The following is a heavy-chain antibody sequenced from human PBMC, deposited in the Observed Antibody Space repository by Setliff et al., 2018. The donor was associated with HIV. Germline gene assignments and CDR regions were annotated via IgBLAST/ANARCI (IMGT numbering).Heavy chain of an antibody. J-gene: IGHJ5*01. CDR1: GDSVSRYS. Sequence: KTSETPSLTCTVSGDSVSRYSWNWIRQPPGKGLEWIGYVYANGETNYNPSLKGRVTMSADTSRNQFSLSLNSATAADTAVYFCARRKLQDSTITTSNWFDSWGQGILVTVSS. CDR3: ARRKLQDSTITTSNWFDS. D-gene: IGHD3-10*01. CDR2: VYANGET. V-gene: IGHV4-4*09.